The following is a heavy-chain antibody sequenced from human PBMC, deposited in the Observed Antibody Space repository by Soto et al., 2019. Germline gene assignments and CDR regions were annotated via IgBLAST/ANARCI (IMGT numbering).Heavy chain of an antibody. CDR3: AKGRDSTGWYSPDGDY. D-gene: IGHD6-19*01. V-gene: IGHV3-30*18. J-gene: IGHJ4*02. CDR1: KFTFSTYD. Sequence: HLVESGGGVVQPGKSLRLSCAASKFTFSTYDMHWVRQAPVKGLEWVAVVSYDGNKRYYADSVRGRFTISRDNSKNTVYLEMNSMRPEDTAVYFCAKGRDSTGWYSPDGDYWGQGNLVTVSS. CDR2: VSYDGNKR.